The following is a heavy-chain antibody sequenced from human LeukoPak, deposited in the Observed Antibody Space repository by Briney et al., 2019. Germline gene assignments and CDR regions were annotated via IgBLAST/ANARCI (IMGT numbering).Heavy chain of an antibody. V-gene: IGHV3-23*01. CDR1: GFTFSNYA. CDR2: ITGRNTST. CDR3: AKGPYSTSSYYFDY. Sequence: PGGSLRLSCTASGFTFSNYAMNWVRQAPGKGLEWVSSITGRNTSTFYADSVKGRFTISRDNSKNTVYLQMDSLRAVDTAIYYCAKGPYSTSSYYFDYWGQGTLATVSS. J-gene: IGHJ4*02. D-gene: IGHD6-6*01.